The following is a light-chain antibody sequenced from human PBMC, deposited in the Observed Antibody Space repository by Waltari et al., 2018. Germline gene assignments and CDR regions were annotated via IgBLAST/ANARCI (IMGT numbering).Light chain of an antibody. CDR2: GAS. J-gene: IGKJ1*01. Sequence: IVLTQSPGTLSLSPGERVTLSCRASQSINRALAWYQQKPGPAPRLLIYGASIRATVIPDRVSGSGSGTDFTLTISSLEPEDFAVYFCQHYVRLPATFGQGTKVEIK. CDR1: QSINRA. V-gene: IGKV3-20*01. CDR3: QHYVRLPAT.